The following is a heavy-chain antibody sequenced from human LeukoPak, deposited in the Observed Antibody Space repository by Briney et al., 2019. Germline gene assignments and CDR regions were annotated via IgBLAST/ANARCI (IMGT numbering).Heavy chain of an antibody. Sequence: PSQTLSLTCTVSGGSISSGSYYWSWIRQPAGKGLEWIGRIYTSGSTNYNPSLKSRVTISVDTSKNQFSLKLSSVTAADTAVYYCARGDGGAAAGHYFDYWGQGTLVTVSS. V-gene: IGHV4-61*02. J-gene: IGHJ4*02. CDR1: GGSISSGSYY. D-gene: IGHD6-13*01. CDR3: ARGDGGAAAGHYFDY. CDR2: IYTSGST.